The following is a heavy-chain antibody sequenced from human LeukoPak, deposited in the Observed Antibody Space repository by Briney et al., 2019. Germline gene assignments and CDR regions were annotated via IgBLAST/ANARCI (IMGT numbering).Heavy chain of an antibody. CDR1: GFTFSSYA. Sequence: GGSLRLSCAASGFTFSSYAMSWVRQAPGKGLEWVSAISGSGGSTYYADSVKGGFTISRDNSKSTLYLQMNSLRAEDTAVYYCAKGAEHYYYSSGYYSPAGWFDYWGQGTLVTVSS. CDR3: AKGAEHYYYSSGYYSPAGWFDY. D-gene: IGHD3-22*01. J-gene: IGHJ4*02. CDR2: ISGSGGST. V-gene: IGHV3-23*01.